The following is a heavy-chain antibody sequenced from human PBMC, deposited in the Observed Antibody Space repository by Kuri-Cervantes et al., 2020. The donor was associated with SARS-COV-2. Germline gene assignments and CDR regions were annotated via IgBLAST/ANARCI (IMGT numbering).Heavy chain of an antibody. CDR2: IYYSGST. Sequence: GSLRLSCTVSGGSISSYYWSWIRQPPGKGLEWVGYIYYSGSTNYNPSLKRRVTISVDTTRNKYSLKLSSVTAADTVVYYCARDGYSNNAVSIFDYWGQGTLVTVSS. CDR3: ARDGYSNNAVSIFDY. D-gene: IGHD4-11*01. CDR1: GGSISSYY. V-gene: IGHV4-59*12. J-gene: IGHJ4*02.